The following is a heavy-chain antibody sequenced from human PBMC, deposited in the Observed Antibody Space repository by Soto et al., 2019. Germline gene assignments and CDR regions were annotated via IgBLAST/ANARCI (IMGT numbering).Heavy chain of an antibody. D-gene: IGHD3-10*01. J-gene: IGHJ4*02. Sequence: NPSPPLTVSCGSIRSYYWGWIRQPPGQGVDGVGDIYYNGGPNYNPPPQSRVTKSEDTSQKQISLKLSPVTPPETARYYSGSTNYNASLKSRVTISVDTSKNQFSLKLSSMTAADTAVYYCAILRTYYDFWSGYHTGHRNGPYFDYWGQGTLVTVSS. V-gene: IGHV4-59*08. CDR2: IYYNGGP. CDR1: CGSIRSYY. CDR3: GSTNYNASLKSRVTISVDTSKNQFSLKLSSMTAADTAVYYCAILRTYYDFWSGYHTGHRNGPYFDY.